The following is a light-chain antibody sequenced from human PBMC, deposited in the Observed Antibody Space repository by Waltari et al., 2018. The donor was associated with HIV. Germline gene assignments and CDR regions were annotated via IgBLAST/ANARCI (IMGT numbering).Light chain of an antibody. CDR2: WAS. V-gene: IGKV4-1*01. CDR1: QTIFYSSKNKNY. Sequence: DIVMTQSPDSLALSLGEGATINCKSSQTIFYSSKNKNYLAWYQQRPGQTPKLLIYWASTGDTGFPDRCSGSGAETDFTLTISNLQSEDVAIYFCQQYYSNPPTFGQGTKVEVK. J-gene: IGKJ1*01. CDR3: QQYYSNPPT.